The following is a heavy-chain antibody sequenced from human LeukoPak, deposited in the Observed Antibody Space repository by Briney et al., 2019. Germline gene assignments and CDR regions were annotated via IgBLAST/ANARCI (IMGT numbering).Heavy chain of an antibody. CDR1: GASINSSSYY. V-gene: IGHV4-39*01. J-gene: IGHJ4*02. CDR2: IYYTGST. CDR3: ARLSAAGTISVDS. Sequence: PSETLSLTCTVPGASINSSSYYWGWIRQPPGKGLEWIGNIYYTGSTYYNPSLKSRVTISVDRSKNQFSLKLSSVTAADTAVYYCARLSAAGTISVDSWGQGTLVTVSS. D-gene: IGHD6-13*01.